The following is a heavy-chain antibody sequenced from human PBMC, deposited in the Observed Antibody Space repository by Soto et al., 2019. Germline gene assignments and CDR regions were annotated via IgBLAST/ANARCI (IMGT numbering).Heavy chain of an antibody. Sequence: ETLSLTCAVSGYSISSGYYWGWIRQPPGKGLEWIGSIYHSGSTYYNPSLKSRVTISVDTSKNQFSLKLSSVTAADTAVYYCARDLAVVVPGVGGFDPWGQGTLVTVSS. CDR1: GYSISSGYY. CDR2: IYHSGST. J-gene: IGHJ5*02. D-gene: IGHD2-2*01. V-gene: IGHV4-38-2*02. CDR3: ARDLAVVVPGVGGFDP.